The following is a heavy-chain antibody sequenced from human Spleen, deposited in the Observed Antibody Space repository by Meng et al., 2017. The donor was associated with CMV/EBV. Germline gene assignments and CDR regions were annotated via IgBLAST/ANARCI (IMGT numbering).Heavy chain of an antibody. Sequence: GGSLRLSCAASGFTASDYCINWVRQAPGKGLEWISSISSTSTYIYYADSVKGRFAIARDYSKNSLYLQMNNLRVEDTAVYFCFTGHYAGAWGWGQGTLVTVSS. D-gene: IGHD2-2*01. CDR2: ISSTSTYI. CDR3: FTGHYAGAWG. V-gene: IGHV3-21*01. CDR1: GFTASDYC. J-gene: IGHJ1*01.